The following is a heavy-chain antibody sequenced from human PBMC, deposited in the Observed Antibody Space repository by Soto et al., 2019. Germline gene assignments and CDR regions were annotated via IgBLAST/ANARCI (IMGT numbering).Heavy chain of an antibody. Sequence: SETLSLTCAVSSGSISSSNWWSWVRQPPGKGLEWIGEIYHSGSTNYNPSLKSRVTISVDKSKNQFSLKLSSVTAADTAVYYCARAGYCSSTSCSMGDWFDPWGQGTLVTSPQ. CDR3: ARAGYCSSTSCSMGDWFDP. CDR1: SGSISSSNW. J-gene: IGHJ5*02. V-gene: IGHV4-4*02. CDR2: IYHSGST. D-gene: IGHD2-2*01.